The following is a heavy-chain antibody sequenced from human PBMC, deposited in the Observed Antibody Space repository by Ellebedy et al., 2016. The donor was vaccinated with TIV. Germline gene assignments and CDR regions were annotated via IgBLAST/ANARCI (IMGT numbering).Heavy chain of an antibody. Sequence: SETLSLXXSVSGASITVDHWLSWVRQPPGKGLEWLGEIYLTGSTNYNPSLKSRVTMSIDKSKTQFSLKLTSVTAADTAVYYCARAIIAPRPYYFDSWGQGALVTVSS. CDR3: ARAIIAPRPYYFDS. CDR2: IYLTGST. CDR1: GASITVDHW. V-gene: IGHV4-4*02. J-gene: IGHJ4*02. D-gene: IGHD6-6*01.